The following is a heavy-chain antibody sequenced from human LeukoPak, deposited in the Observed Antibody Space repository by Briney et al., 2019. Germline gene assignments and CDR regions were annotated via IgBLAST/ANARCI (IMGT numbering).Heavy chain of an antibody. J-gene: IGHJ4*02. D-gene: IGHD5-24*01. CDR2: ISSSSSYI. CDR1: GFTFSSYS. V-gene: IGHV3-21*01. CDR3: AKEPEDGYNSPAFDY. Sequence: GGSLRLSCAASGFTFSSYSMNWVRQAPGKGLEWVSSISSSSSYIYYADSVKGRFTISRDNSKNTLYLQMNSLRAEDTAVYYCAKEPEDGYNSPAFDYWGQGTLVTVSS.